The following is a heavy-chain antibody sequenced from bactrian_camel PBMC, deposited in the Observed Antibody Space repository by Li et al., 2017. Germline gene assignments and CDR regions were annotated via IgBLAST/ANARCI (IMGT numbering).Heavy chain of an antibody. Sequence: HVQLVESGGGSVQAGGSLRLSCAASGYTGRPVCMGWFRQAPGKEREGVAITDSDDNTVYADSVKGRFTMSRDNAKNTVYLQMNSLKTEDTALYYCATQIGLGQGTQVTVS. V-gene: IGHV3S63*01. CDR1: GYTGRPVC. CDR2: ITDSDDNT. J-gene: IGHJ4*01.